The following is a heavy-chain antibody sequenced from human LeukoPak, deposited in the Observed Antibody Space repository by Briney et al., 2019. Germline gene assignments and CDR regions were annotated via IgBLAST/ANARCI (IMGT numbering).Heavy chain of an antibody. CDR3: ARDGSGSGSPFDY. V-gene: IGHV4-38-2*02. D-gene: IGHD3-22*01. CDR1: GYFISSGYY. Sequence: SETLSLTCTVSGYFISSGYYWAWIRQPPGKGLEWIGSIYHSGTTYYNPSLKSRVTISVDTSKNQFSLKLNSVTAADTAVYYCARDGSGSGSPFDYWGQGTLVTVSS. CDR2: IYHSGTT. J-gene: IGHJ4*02.